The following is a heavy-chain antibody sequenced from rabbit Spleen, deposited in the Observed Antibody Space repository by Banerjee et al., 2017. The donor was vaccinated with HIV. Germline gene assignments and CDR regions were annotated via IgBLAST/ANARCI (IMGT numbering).Heavy chain of an antibody. D-gene: IGHD1-1*01. CDR2: INTVTGKT. CDR1: GFDFSSYG. J-gene: IGHJ4*01. V-gene: IGHV1S45*01. Sequence: QEQLKETGGGLVQPGGSLKLSCKASGFDFSSYGVSWVRQAPGKGLEWIACINTVTGKTVYASWAKGRFIMSRTSSTTVTLQMTSLTAADTATYFCARDLVAVIGWNFNLWGPGTLVTVS. CDR3: ARDLVAVIGWNFNL.